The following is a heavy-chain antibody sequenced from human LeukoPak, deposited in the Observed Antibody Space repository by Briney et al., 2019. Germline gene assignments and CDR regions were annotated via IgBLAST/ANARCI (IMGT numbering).Heavy chain of an antibody. CDR2: IYGDGST. V-gene: IGHV3-66*02. CDR1: GFTVSNNY. Sequence: PGGSLRLSCAASGFTVSNNYMSWVRQAPGRGLEWVSLIYGDGSTHYADSVKGRFTISRDNSKNTVYLQMNSLRVEDTAVYYCARDRAGTQVWVEFDPWGQGTLVTVSS. CDR3: ARDRAGTQVWVEFDP. D-gene: IGHD5-18*01. J-gene: IGHJ5*02.